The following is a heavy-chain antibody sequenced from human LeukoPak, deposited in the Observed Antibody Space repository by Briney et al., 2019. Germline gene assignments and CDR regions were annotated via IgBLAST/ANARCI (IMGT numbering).Heavy chain of an antibody. CDR3: AGSSWLGVAFDI. D-gene: IGHD6-13*01. V-gene: IGHV1-18*01. CDR1: GYTFTSYG. J-gene: IGHJ3*02. Sequence: ASVKVSCKASGYTFTSYGISWVRQAPGQGLEWMGWISAYNGHTNYAQKLQGRVTMTTDTSTSTAYMELRSLRSDDTAVYYCAGSSWLGVAFDIWGQGTMVTVSS. CDR2: ISAYNGHT.